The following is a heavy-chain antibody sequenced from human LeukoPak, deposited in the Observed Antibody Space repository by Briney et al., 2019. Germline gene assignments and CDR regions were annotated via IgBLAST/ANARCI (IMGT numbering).Heavy chain of an antibody. D-gene: IGHD3/OR15-3a*01. Sequence: GGSLRLSCAASGFTFTNHPMHWVRQASGKRLEYVSAVSPSGDRTWYADSVKGRFTISRDNSKNTMYLQMGSLRPEDMGVYYCARAFRPASDPHDFYDFWGRGTTVTVSS. CDR1: GFTFTNHP. V-gene: IGHV3-64*02. J-gene: IGHJ3*01. CDR3: ARAFRPASDPHDFYDF. CDR2: VSPSGDRT.